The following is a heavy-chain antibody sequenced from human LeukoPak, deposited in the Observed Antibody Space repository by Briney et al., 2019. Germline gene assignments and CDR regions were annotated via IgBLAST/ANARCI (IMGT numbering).Heavy chain of an antibody. V-gene: IGHV4-34*01. CDR1: GGSFSGYY. CDR3: ARGSGTPTTHFDY. D-gene: IGHD1-1*01. CDR2: INHSGST. J-gene: IGHJ4*02. Sequence: LETLSLTCAVYGGSFSGYYWSWIRQPPGKGLEWIGEINHSGSTNYNPSLKSRVTISVDTSKNQFSLKLSSVTAADTAVYYCARGSGTPTTHFDYWGQGTLVTVSS.